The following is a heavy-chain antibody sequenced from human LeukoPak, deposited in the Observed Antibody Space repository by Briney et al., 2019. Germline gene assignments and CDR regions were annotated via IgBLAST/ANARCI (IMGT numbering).Heavy chain of an antibody. J-gene: IGHJ4*02. CDR3: ARCTTGRTFGSLREIKRSREIDY. D-gene: IGHD1-1*01. CDR1: GFTFSSYS. CDR2: ISSSSSNI. V-gene: IGHV3-21*01. Sequence: GGSLRLSCAASGFTFSSYSMNWVRQAPGEGLEGVSSISSSSSNIYYADSVKGRFTISRDNAKNSLYLQMNSLRVEDTAVYYCARCTTGRTFGSLREIKRSREIDYWGQGTLVTVSS.